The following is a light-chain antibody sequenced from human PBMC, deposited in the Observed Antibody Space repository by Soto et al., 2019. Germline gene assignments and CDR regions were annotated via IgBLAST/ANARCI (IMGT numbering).Light chain of an antibody. Sequence: QSVLTQPPSASGTPGQRVTVSCSGSNSNIGSNTVNWYQQLPGTAPKLLIYSNNQRPSGVPDRFSGSRSGTSASLAISGLQSEDEADYYCAAWDVSMTGHVVFGGGTKLTVL. CDR1: NSNIGSNT. J-gene: IGLJ2*01. CDR3: AAWDVSMTGHVV. CDR2: SNN. V-gene: IGLV1-44*01.